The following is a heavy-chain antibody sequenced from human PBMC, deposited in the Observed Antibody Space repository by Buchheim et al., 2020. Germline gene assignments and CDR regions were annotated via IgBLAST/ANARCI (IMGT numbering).Heavy chain of an antibody. CDR2: IYPGDSDT. D-gene: IGHD6-13*01. V-gene: IGHV5-51*03. J-gene: IGHJ6*02. CDR1: GYSFTSYW. Sequence: EVQLVQSGAEVKKPGESLKISCKGSGYSFTSYWIGWVRQMPGKGLEWMVIIYPGDSDTRYSPSFQGQVTIQADKSISTAYLQWSSLKASDTAMYYCARPGFAAGPNDQKYYYYGMDVWGQETT. CDR3: ARPGFAAGPNDQKYYYYGMDV.